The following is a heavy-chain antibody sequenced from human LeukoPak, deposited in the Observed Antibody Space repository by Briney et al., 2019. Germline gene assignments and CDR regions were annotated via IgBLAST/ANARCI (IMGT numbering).Heavy chain of an antibody. Sequence: GGTLRLSCAASGFTFSSYGMSWVRQAPGKGLEWVGRIKSKTDGGTTDYAAPVKGRFTISRDDSKNTPYLQMNSLKTEDTAVYYFVRLYGDYAYYYYYYMDVWGKGTTVTVSS. D-gene: IGHD4-17*01. CDR1: GFTFSSYG. CDR2: IKSKTDGGTT. CDR3: VRLYGDYAYYYYYYMDV. J-gene: IGHJ6*03. V-gene: IGHV3-15*01.